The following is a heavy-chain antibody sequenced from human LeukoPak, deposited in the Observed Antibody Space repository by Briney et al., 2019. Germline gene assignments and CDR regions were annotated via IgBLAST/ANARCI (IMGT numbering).Heavy chain of an antibody. D-gene: IGHD3-22*01. CDR2: IGAAGDT. V-gene: IGHV3-13*01. J-gene: IGHJ4*02. CDR1: GFTFSTYD. Sequence: PGGSLRLSCAASGFTFSTYDMHWVRQPTGKGLEWVSAIGAAGDTYYPVSVKGRFTISRENAKNPLYLQMNSLRAGDTAVYYCARAGYDSSGYYLDYWGQGTLVTVSS. CDR3: ARAGYDSSGYYLDY.